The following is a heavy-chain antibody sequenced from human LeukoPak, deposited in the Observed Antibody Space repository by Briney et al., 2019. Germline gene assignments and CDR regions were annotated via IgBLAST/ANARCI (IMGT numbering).Heavy chain of an antibody. Sequence: PGGSLRLSCATSGFTFTDYYMSWVRQAPGKGLEWVSYISNTGRTTYDAESMKGRFTISRGNARKSVYLQMNSLRAEDTAMYYCVKDFDGSGPGHWGQGTLVTVSS. CDR1: GFTFTDYY. J-gene: IGHJ4*02. CDR3: VKDFDGSGPGH. D-gene: IGHD6-25*01. CDR2: ISNTGRTT. V-gene: IGHV3-11*01.